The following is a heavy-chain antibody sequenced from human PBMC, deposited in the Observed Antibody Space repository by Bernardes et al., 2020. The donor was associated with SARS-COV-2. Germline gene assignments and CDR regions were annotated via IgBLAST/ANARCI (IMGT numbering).Heavy chain of an antibody. V-gene: IGHV4-59*01. CDR1: GGSIRSSY. CDR2: INYSGST. D-gene: IGHD3-9*01. J-gene: IGHJ4*02. Sequence: SETLSLTCTLSGGSIRSSYWSWIQQPPGKGLEWIGYINYSGSTNYNPSLKSRVTISVDTSKNQFSLKLSSVTAADTAVYYCAREGARNYDILTGYTRPYYFDYWGQGTLVTVSS. CDR3: AREGARNYDILTGYTRPYYFDY.